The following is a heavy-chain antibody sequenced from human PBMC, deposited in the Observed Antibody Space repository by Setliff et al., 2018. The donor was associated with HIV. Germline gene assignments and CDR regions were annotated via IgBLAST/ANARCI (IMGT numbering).Heavy chain of an antibody. Sequence: GGSLRLSCVASGFTFSTYSMNWVRQVPGKGLEWVSYIRSSSRTIYYADSVKGRFTISRDNAKNSLYLQMNSLRAEDTAVYYCVRELDRDILTGYYLQDWGQGTLVTVSS. D-gene: IGHD3-9*01. CDR2: IRSSSRTI. V-gene: IGHV3-48*04. CDR1: GFTFSTYS. J-gene: IGHJ4*02. CDR3: VRELDRDILTGYYLQD.